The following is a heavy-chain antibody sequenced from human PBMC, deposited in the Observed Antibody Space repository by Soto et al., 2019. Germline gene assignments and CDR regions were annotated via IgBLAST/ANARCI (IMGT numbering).Heavy chain of an antibody. J-gene: IGHJ4*02. V-gene: IGHV3-66*01. CDR3: ARAEPYQLIWTFDY. Sequence: GGSLRLSCAASGFTVSSNYMSWVRQAPGKGLEWVSVIYSGGSTYYADSVKGRFTISRDNSKNTLYLQMNSLRAEDTAVYYCARAEPYQLIWTFDYWGQGTLVTVSS. D-gene: IGHD2-2*01. CDR1: GFTVSSNY. CDR2: IYSGGST.